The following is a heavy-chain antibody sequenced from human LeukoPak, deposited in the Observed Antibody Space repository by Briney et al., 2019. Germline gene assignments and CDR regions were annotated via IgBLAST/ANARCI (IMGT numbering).Heavy chain of an antibody. CDR2: ISYDGSNK. J-gene: IGHJ4*02. V-gene: IGHV3-30*04. CDR1: GFTFSSYA. D-gene: IGHD6-19*01. Sequence: PGGSLRLSCAASGFTFSSYAMHWVRQAPGKGLEWVAVISYDGSNKCYADSVKGRFTISRDNSKNTLYLQMNSLRAEDTAVYYCARQAVAGFFDYWGQGTLVTVSS. CDR3: ARQAVAGFFDY.